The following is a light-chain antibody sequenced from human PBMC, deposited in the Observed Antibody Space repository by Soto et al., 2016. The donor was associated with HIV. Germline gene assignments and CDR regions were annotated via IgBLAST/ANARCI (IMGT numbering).Light chain of an antibody. CDR1: QGITRS. J-gene: IGKJ1*01. V-gene: IGKV1-5*03. CDR2: KAS. CDR3: QQYNSYPWT. Sequence: DIQMTQSPSSVSASVGDRVTITCRASQGITRSLAWYQQKPGKAPNLLIYKASTSQSGVPSTFSGSGSGTEFTLIISSLQPDDFATYYCQQYNSYPWTFGQGTKVEIK.